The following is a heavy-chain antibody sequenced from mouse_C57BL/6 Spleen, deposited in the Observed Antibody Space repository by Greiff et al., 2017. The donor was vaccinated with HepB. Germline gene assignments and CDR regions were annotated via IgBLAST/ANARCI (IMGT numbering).Heavy chain of an antibody. D-gene: IGHD1-1*01. CDR1: GYTFTSYG. V-gene: IGHV1-81*01. Sequence: QVQLQQSGAELARPGASVKLSCKASGYTFTSYGISWVKQRTGQGLEWIGEIYPRSGNTYYNEKFKGKATLTADKSSSTAYMELRSLTSEDSAVYFCATIYYYGSSYDYFDYWGQGTTLTVSS. CDR2: IYPRSGNT. J-gene: IGHJ2*01. CDR3: ATIYYYGSSYDYFDY.